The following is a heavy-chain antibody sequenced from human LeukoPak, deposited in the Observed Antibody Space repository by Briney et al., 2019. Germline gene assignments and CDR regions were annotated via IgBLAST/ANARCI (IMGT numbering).Heavy chain of an antibody. V-gene: IGHV4-59*01. D-gene: IGHD2-15*01. CDR2: IYHSGST. CDR1: GGSITTYY. Sequence: SETLSLTCTVSGGSITTYYWNWIRQPPGKGLEWMGHIYHSGSTNYNPSLKSRITISVDTSKNEFSQKLSSVTAADTAVYFCARGSYCSGGTCMFDYWGQGTLVTVSS. J-gene: IGHJ4*02. CDR3: ARGSYCSGGTCMFDY.